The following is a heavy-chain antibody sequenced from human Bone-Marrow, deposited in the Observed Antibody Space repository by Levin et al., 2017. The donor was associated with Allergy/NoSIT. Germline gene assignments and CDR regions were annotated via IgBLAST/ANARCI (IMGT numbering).Heavy chain of an antibody. Sequence: EASVKVSCKASGFTFSDYNIHWVRQAPGQGLEWMGWINPNSDATNSAEKFQGRVTMTRDTSISTAYMELRSLKSDDTAVYYCAKETPLEYNWNSAAAGDYYHYGLDVWGQGTTVTVSS. CDR3: AKETPLEYNWNSAAAGDYYHYGLDV. D-gene: IGHD1-20*01. CDR2: INPNSDAT. J-gene: IGHJ6*02. CDR1: GFTFSDYN. V-gene: IGHV1-2*02.